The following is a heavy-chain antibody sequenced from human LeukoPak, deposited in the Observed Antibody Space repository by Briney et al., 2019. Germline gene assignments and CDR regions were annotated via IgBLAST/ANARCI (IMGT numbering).Heavy chain of an antibody. V-gene: IGHV3-23*01. J-gene: IGHJ3*02. CDR1: GLTFSYYA. CDR2: ISGSGGST. CDR3: AKDILVEQWYDAFDI. D-gene: IGHD6-19*01. Sequence: PGGSLRLSCAASGLTFSYYAMSWVRQAPGKGLEWVSAISGSGGSTYYADSVKGRFTISRDNSKNTLYLQMNSLRAEDTAVYYCAKDILVEQWYDAFDIWGQGTMVTVSS.